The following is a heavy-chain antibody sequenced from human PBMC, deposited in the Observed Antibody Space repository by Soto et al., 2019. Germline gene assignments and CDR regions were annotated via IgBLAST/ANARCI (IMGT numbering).Heavy chain of an antibody. CDR2: IYSGGST. J-gene: IGHJ6*02. V-gene: IGHV3-53*02. CDR1: GFTVSSNY. Sequence: EVQLVETGGGLIQPGGSLRLSCAASGFTVSSNYMSWVRQAPGKGLEWVSVIYSGGSTYYADSVKGRFTISRDNSKNTLYLKMNSLRAEDTAVYYCARDRTVVTPGGDYYYGMDVWGQGTTVTVSS. D-gene: IGHD2-21*02. CDR3: ARDRTVVTPGGDYYYGMDV.